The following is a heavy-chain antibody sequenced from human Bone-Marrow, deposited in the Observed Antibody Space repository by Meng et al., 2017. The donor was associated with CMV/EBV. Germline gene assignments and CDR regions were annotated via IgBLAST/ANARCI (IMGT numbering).Heavy chain of an antibody. CDR1: GGSFSGYY. V-gene: IGHV4-34*01. D-gene: IGHD3-10*01. J-gene: IGHJ6*02. Sequence: SETLSLTCAVYGGSFSGYYWSWIRQPPGKGLEWIGEINHSGSTNYNPSLKSRVTISVDTSKNQFSLKLSSVTAAYPAVYYWARGRSSFRSGNYGMDVWGQGTTVTVSS. CDR3: ARGRSSFRSGNYGMDV. CDR2: INHSGST.